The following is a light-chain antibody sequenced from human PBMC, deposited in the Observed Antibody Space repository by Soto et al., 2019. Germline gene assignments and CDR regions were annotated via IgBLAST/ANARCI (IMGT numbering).Light chain of an antibody. CDR2: KAS. Sequence: DVQMTQSPSTLSASVGDRVTITCRASHSISSWLAWYQQKPGKAPKLLIYKASSLESGVSSRFSGTGSGTEFTLTISSLQPDDFATYYCQQYHRSSITFGQGTRLEIK. J-gene: IGKJ5*01. CDR3: QQYHRSSIT. CDR1: HSISSW. V-gene: IGKV1-5*03.